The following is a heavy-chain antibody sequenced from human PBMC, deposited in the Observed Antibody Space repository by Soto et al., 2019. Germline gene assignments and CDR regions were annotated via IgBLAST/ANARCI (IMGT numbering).Heavy chain of an antibody. CDR1: GGTFSSYA. CDR2: IIPIFGTA. Sequence: SVKVSCKASGGTFSSYAISWVRQAPGQGLEWMGGIIPIFGTANYAQKFKGRVTITADESTSTAYMELSSLRSEDTAVYYCASDLAVAGQGYWGQGTLVTVSS. V-gene: IGHV1-69*13. J-gene: IGHJ4*02. CDR3: ASDLAVAGQGY. D-gene: IGHD6-19*01.